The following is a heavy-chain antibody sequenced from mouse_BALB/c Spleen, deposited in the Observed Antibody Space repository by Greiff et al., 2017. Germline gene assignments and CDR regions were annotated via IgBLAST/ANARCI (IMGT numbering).Heavy chain of an antibody. V-gene: IGHV3-6*02. CDR3: ASPYYGNYVYAMDY. CDR1: GYSITSGYY. CDR2: ISYDGSN. J-gene: IGHJ4*01. D-gene: IGHD2-10*01. Sequence: ESGPGLVKPSQSLSLTCSVTGYSITSGYYWNWIRQFPGNKLEWMGYISYDGSNNYNPSLKNRISITRDTSKNQFFLKLNSVTTEDTATYYCASPYYGNYVYAMDYWGQGTSVTVSS.